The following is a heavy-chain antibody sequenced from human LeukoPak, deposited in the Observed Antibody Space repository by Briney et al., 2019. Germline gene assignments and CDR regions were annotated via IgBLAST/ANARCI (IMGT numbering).Heavy chain of an antibody. D-gene: IGHD1-7*01. Sequence: GGSLRLSCAASGFTFSSYGMHWVRQAPGKGLEWVSSISSSSSYIYYADSVKGRFTISRDNAKNSLYLQMNSLRAEDTAVYYCARDSRNWNYAYWGQGTLVTVSS. CDR1: GFTFSSYG. J-gene: IGHJ4*02. CDR2: ISSSSSYI. V-gene: IGHV3-21*01. CDR3: ARDSRNWNYAY.